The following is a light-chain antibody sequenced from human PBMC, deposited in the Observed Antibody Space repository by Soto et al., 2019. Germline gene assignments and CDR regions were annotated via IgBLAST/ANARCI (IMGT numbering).Light chain of an antibody. V-gene: IGKV3-20*01. J-gene: IGKJ1*01. CDR3: QQYCSSPRT. CDR1: QRVTSGY. Sequence: EIVLTQSPGTLSLSPGERATLSCRASQRVTSGYLAWYQHTPGQAPRLLIYDTSTRATGIPDRFSGSGSGAYFPLTISILEPEDFAVYYCQQYCSSPRTFGQGTKLEIK. CDR2: DTS.